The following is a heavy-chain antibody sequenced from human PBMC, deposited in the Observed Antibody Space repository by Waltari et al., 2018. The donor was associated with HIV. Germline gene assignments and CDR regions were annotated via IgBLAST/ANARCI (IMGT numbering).Heavy chain of an antibody. CDR3: ARHYYYDSSGSPDAFDI. D-gene: IGHD3-22*01. J-gene: IGHJ3*02. CDR1: GGTFSSYT. Sequence: QVQLVQSGAEVKKPGSSVKVSCKASGGTFSSYTISWVRQAPGQGLEWMGRIIPILGIANYAQKFQGRVTITADKSTSTAYMELSSLRSEDTAVYYCARHYYYDSSGSPDAFDIWGQGTMVTVSS. CDR2: IIPILGIA. V-gene: IGHV1-69*02.